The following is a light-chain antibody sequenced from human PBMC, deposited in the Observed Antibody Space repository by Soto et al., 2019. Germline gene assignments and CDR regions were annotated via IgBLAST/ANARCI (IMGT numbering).Light chain of an antibody. CDR1: QSVSSSY. V-gene: IGKV3-20*01. CDR2: GAS. J-gene: IGKJ4*01. Sequence: EIVLTQSPGTLSLSPGERATLSCRASQSVSSSYLAWYQQKPGQSPRIPIYGASSRATDIPDRFSGSGSGTDFTLTISRLEPEDFAVYYCQQYGSPLLTFGGGTKVDIK. CDR3: QQYGSPLLT.